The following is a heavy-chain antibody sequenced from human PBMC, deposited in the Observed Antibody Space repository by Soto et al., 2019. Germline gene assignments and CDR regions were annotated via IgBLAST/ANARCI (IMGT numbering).Heavy chain of an antibody. V-gene: IGHV4-34*01. D-gene: IGHD1-26*01. CDR2: INHSGST. CDR1: GGSFIRYS. CDR3: ARLINTVLFLYSYDYYDMD. Sequence: SETLSVTCAVYGGSFIRYSCSWSRQPPWKGLEWIGEINHSGSTNYNPSLKSRVTISVDTSKNQFSLKLSSVTAADTAVYYCARLINTVLFLYSYDYYDMD. J-gene: IGHJ6*01.